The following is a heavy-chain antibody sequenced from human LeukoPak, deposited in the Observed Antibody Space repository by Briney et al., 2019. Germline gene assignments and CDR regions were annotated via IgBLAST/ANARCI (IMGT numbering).Heavy chain of an antibody. CDR1: GFTFSSYA. J-gene: IGHJ4*02. V-gene: IGHV4-59*01. CDR2: IYNSGSST. Sequence: GSLRLSCAASGFTFSSYAMSWVRQAPGKGLEWIGYIYNSGSSTIYNPSLKSRVTISVDTSKNQFSLRLSSVTAADTAVYFCVRDRELTYWGQGTLVTVSS. CDR3: VRDRELTY. D-gene: IGHD3-10*01.